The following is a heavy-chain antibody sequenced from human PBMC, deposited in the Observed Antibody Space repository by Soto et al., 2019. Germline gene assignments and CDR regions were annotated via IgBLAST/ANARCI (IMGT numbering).Heavy chain of an antibody. J-gene: IGHJ2*01. CDR3: ARYYDSSGPDL. CDR2: IPSTSIPI. D-gene: IGHD3-22*01. Sequence: GGSLRLSCAASGFTFITYNMVWVRQAPGKGLEWLSYIPSTSIPIYYANSVKGRFTISRDNAKNSLYLQMNSLRAEDTAVYYCARYYDSSGPDLWGRGTLVTVSS. V-gene: IGHV3-48*01. CDR1: GFTFITYN.